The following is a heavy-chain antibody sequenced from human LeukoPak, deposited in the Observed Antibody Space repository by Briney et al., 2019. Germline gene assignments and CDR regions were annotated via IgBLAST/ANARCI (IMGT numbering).Heavy chain of an antibody. CDR2: IYYSGST. J-gene: IGHJ4*02. V-gene: IGHV4-31*03. CDR3: ARFDYGDTGLFDH. D-gene: IGHD4-17*01. Sequence: SETLSLTCTVSGGSISSGGYYWSWIRQHPGKGLEWIGYIYYSGSTYYNPSLKSRVTISVDTSKNQFSLKLSSVTAADTAVYYCARFDYGDTGLFDHWGQGTLVTVSS. CDR1: GGSISSGGYY.